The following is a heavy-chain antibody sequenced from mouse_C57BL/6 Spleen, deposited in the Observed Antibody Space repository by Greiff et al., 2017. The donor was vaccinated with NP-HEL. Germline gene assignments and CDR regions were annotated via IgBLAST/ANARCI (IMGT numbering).Heavy chain of an antibody. CDR1: GYSITSGYY. J-gene: IGHJ1*03. Sequence: EVQLQESGPGLVKPSQSLSLTCSVTGYSITSGYYWNWIRQFPGNKLEWMGYISYDGSNNYNPSLKNRISIARDTSKNQFFLKLNSVTTEDTATYYCARDYYGSRRAGGYFDVWGTGTTVTVSS. CDR2: ISYDGSN. V-gene: IGHV3-6*01. D-gene: IGHD1-1*01. CDR3: ARDYYGSRRAGGYFDV.